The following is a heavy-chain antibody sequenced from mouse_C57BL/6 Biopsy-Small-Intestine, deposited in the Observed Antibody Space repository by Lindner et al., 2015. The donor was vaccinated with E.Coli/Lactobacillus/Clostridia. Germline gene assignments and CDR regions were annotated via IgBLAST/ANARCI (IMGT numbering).Heavy chain of an antibody. CDR2: IFPGDGDN. J-gene: IGHJ3*01. CDR3: TRSGDDYYPFSF. V-gene: IGHV1-82*01. Sequence: VQLQESGPELVQPGASLKISCKASGYAFTSSWMSWVKQRPGKDLEWIGRIFPGDGDNDYSGKFQDKATLTVDRSSNTAYMQLSSLTSEDSAVYFCTRSGDDYYPFSFWGQGTLVTVSA. D-gene: IGHD2-3*01. CDR1: GYAFTSSW.